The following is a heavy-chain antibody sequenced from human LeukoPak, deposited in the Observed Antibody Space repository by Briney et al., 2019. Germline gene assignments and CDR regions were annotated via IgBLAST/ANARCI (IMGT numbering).Heavy chain of an antibody. D-gene: IGHD6-13*01. V-gene: IGHV1-18*04. CDR1: GYTFSSYY. CDR2: IIPIFGTA. CDR3: ARAREYSSSWSYDY. J-gene: IGHJ4*02. Sequence: GASVKVSCKASGYTFSSYYVHWVRQAPGQGLECMGGIIPIFGTANYAQKLQGRVTMTTDTSKSTAYMELRSLRSDDTAVYYCARAREYSSSWSYDYWGQGTLVTVSS.